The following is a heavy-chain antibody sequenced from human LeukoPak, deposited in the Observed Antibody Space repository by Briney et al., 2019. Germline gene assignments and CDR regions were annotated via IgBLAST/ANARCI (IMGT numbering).Heavy chain of an antibody. Sequence: GGSLRLSCAVSGFTFSSYAMTWVRQATGKGLEWVSTINAGGGSTYYADSVKGRFTISRDNSKNTLDLQMNSLRAEDTAVYYCARQRSGWTYDYWGQGTLVTVSS. CDR3: ARQRSGWTYDY. CDR1: GFTFSSYA. V-gene: IGHV3-23*01. D-gene: IGHD6-19*01. J-gene: IGHJ4*02. CDR2: INAGGGST.